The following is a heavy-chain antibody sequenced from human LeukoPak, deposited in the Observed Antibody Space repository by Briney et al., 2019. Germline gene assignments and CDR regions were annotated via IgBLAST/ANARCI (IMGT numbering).Heavy chain of an antibody. CDR1: GFTFSSYA. CDR3: AKEDVDTAMGTFDY. D-gene: IGHD5-18*01. CDR2: ISYDGSNK. Sequence: GGSLRLSCAASGFTFSSYAMHWVRQAPGKGLEWVAVISYDGSNKYYADSVKGRFTISRDNSKNTLYLQMNSLRAEDTAVYYCAKEDVDTAMGTFDYWGQGTLVTVSS. J-gene: IGHJ4*02. V-gene: IGHV3-30*04.